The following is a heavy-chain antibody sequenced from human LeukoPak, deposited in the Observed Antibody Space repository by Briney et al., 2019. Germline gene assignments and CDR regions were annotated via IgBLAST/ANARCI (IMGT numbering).Heavy chain of an antibody. CDR2: IDRDGGDT. D-gene: IGHD3-9*01. J-gene: IGHJ4*02. V-gene: IGHV3-64D*06. Sequence: GGSLRLSCSASGFTFRNYALHWVRQAPGKGLEYVSGIDRDGGDTDYADAMRNRFIISSNNSNNTLYLQMSSLRDDDTAVYYGVKSMCNHRFDWTLEYWGEGTLVTVS. CDR3: VKSMCNHRFDWTLEY. CDR1: GFTFRNYA.